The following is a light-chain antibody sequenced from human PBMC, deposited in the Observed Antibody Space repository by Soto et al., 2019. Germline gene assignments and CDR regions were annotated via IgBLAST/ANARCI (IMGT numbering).Light chain of an antibody. CDR1: SSNIGNNA. Sequence: QSVLTQPPSVSEAPRQRVTISCSGSSSNIGNNAVNWYQQLPGKAPKLLIYYDDLLPSGVSDRFSGSKSGTSASLAIRGLQSEDEAEYYCAAWDDSLNGMVFGGGTKLTVL. CDR3: AAWDDSLNGMV. CDR2: YDD. J-gene: IGLJ3*02. V-gene: IGLV1-36*01.